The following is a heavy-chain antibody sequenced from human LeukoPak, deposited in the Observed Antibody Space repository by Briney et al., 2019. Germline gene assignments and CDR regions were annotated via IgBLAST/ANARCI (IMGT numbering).Heavy chain of an antibody. CDR1: GGTFSSYA. D-gene: IGHD2-15*01. J-gene: IGHJ4*02. Sequence: GASVKVSCKASGGTFSSYAISWVRQAPGQGLEWMGRIIPMFGTANYAQKFQGRVTITADESTSTAYMELSSLRSEDTAVYYCARGSCSGGSCYWGQGTLVTVSS. CDR2: IIPMFGTA. CDR3: ARGSCSGGSCY. V-gene: IGHV1-69*13.